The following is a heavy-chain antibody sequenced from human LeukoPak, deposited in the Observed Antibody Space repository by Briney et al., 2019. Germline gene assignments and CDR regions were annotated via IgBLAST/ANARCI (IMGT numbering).Heavy chain of an antibody. CDR1: GYTFTSYV. V-gene: IGHV1-18*01. CDR3: ARDSGRSGSYYPDVYDI. J-gene: IGHJ3*02. Sequence: GVSVKVSCKSSGYTFTSYVFSWVRQAPGQRLEWMGWISAYNGDTKNAQKFQGRFTMTTDTSTSTAYMELRSLRSDDTAVYFCARDSGRSGSYYPDVYDIWGQGAMVTVSS. CDR2: ISAYNGDT. D-gene: IGHD3-10*01.